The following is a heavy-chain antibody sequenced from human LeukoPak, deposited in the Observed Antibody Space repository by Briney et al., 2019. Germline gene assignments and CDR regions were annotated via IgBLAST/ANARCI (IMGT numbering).Heavy chain of an antibody. CDR3: AGSYYNVFDY. V-gene: IGHV3-33*08. D-gene: IGHD3-10*01. J-gene: IGHJ4*02. CDR2: IWYDGSNK. CDR1: GFTFSSYS. Sequence: GGSLRLSCAASGFTFSSYSMNWVRRAPGKGLEWVALIWYDGSNKYYADSVKGRFTISRDNSKNTLYLQMNSLRAEDTAVYYCAGSYYNVFDYWGQGTLVTVSS.